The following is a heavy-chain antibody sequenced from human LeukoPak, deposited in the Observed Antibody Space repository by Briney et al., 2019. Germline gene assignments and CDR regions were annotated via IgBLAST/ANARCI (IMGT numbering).Heavy chain of an antibody. D-gene: IGHD2-8*01. V-gene: IGHV4-34*01. CDR1: GGSFSGYY. CDR3: ASEMAGDVSGYFDY. CDR2: INHSGST. J-gene: IGHJ4*02. Sequence: SETQSLTCAVYGGSFSGYYWSWIRQPPGKGLEWIGEINHSGSTNYNPSLKSRVTISVDTSKNQFSLKLSSVTAADTAVYYCASEMAGDVSGYFDYWGQGTLVTVSS.